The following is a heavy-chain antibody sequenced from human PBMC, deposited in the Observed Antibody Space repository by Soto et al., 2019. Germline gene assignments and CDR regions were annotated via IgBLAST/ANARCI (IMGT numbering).Heavy chain of an antibody. D-gene: IGHD3-3*01. CDR2: IIPIFGTA. CDR3: AAGFLEWLSNDY. Sequence: SVKVSCKASGGTFSSYSISWVRQAPGQGLEWMGGIIPIFGTANYAQKFQGRVTITADESTSTAYMELSSLRSENTAVYYCAAGFLEWLSNDYWGQGTLVNVSS. V-gene: IGHV1-69*13. CDR1: GGTFSSYS. J-gene: IGHJ4*02.